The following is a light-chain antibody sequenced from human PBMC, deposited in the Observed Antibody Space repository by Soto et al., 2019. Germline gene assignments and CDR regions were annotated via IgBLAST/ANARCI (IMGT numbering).Light chain of an antibody. V-gene: IGKV3-20*01. Sequence: EIVLTQSPGTLSLSPGERATLSCRASQSVSSNYLAWYQQKPGQAPRLLIYGASSRATGIPDRFSGSGSGKVFTLTISRLEPEDFAVYYCQHYGRSAYTFGQGTTLEIK. J-gene: IGKJ2*01. CDR1: QSVSSNY. CDR3: QHYGRSAYT. CDR2: GAS.